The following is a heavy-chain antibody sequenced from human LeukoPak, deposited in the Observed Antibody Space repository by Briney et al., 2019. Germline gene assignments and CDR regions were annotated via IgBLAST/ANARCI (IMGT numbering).Heavy chain of an antibody. CDR2: ISYDGSNK. CDR3: AKDSYSSPFDY. D-gene: IGHD6-13*01. J-gene: IGHJ4*02. Sequence: GGSLRLSCAASGFTFSSDGMHWVRQAPGKGLEWVAVISYDGSNKYYADSVKGRFTISRDNSKNTLYLQMNSLRAEDTAVYYCAKDSYSSPFDYWGQGTLVTVSS. V-gene: IGHV3-30*18. CDR1: GFTFSSDG.